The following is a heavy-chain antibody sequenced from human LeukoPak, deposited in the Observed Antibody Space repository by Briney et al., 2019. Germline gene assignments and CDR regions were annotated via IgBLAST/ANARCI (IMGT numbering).Heavy chain of an antibody. V-gene: IGHV3-7*01. CDR2: IKQDGSEK. D-gene: IGHD3-10*01. CDR3: ARIYGPYYSYYYGMDV. Sequence: GGSLRLSCAASGFTFSSYWMSWVRQAPGKGLEWVANIKQDGSEKYYVDSVKGRFTISRDNAKNSLYLQMNSLRAEDTAVYYCARIYGPYYSYYYGMDVWGQGTTVTVSS. J-gene: IGHJ6*02. CDR1: GFTFSSYW.